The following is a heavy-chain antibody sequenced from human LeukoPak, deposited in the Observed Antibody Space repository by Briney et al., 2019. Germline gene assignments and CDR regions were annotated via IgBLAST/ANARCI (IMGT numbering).Heavy chain of an antibody. Sequence: ASVKVSCKASGYTFTSYGISWVRQAPGQGLEWMGCISAYNGNTNYAQKLQGRVTMTTDTSTSTAYMELRSLRSDDTAVYYCARACSSTSCYGTDAFDIWGQGTMVTVSS. CDR3: ARACSSTSCYGTDAFDI. D-gene: IGHD2-2*01. J-gene: IGHJ3*02. CDR1: GYTFTSYG. V-gene: IGHV1-18*01. CDR2: ISAYNGNT.